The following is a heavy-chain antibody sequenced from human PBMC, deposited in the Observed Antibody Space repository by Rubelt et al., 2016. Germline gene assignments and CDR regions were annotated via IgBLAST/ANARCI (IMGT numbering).Heavy chain of an antibody. CDR3: ARDPRSYHAFDI. D-gene: IGHD1-26*01. Sequence: QVQLVQSGAEVKKPGASVKVSCKASGYTFTSYGISWVRQAPGQGLEWMGIINPSGGSTSYAQKFQGRVTMTRDTSTSTVYMELGSLRSEDTAVYYCARDPRSYHAFDIWGQGTMVTVSS. CDR1: GYTFTSYG. V-gene: IGHV1-46*01. CDR2: INPSGGST. J-gene: IGHJ3*02.